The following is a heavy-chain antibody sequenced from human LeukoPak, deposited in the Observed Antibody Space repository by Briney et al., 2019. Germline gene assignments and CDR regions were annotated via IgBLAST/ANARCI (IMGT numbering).Heavy chain of an antibody. Sequence: PSETLSLTCAVSGDSISSNNWFSWVRQPPGKGLEWIGEIYHSGNSNYNPSLRGRVTISVDKSKNQFSLKLSSVTAADTAVYYCARDRRVGFYWGQGTLVTVSS. CDR2: IYHSGNS. J-gene: IGHJ4*02. CDR3: ARDRRVGFY. V-gene: IGHV4-4*02. D-gene: IGHD1-26*01. CDR1: GDSISSNNW.